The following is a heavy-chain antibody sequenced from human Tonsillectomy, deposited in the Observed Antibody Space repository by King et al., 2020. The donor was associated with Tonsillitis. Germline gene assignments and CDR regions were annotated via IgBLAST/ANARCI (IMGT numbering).Heavy chain of an antibody. CDR1: GYSFTSYW. J-gene: IGHJ4*02. Sequence: QLVQSGAEVKKPGESLRTSCKGSGYSFTSYWINWVRQMPGKGLEWMGRIDPSDSYTNYSPSFQGHVTISADKSISTAYLQWSSLKASDTAMYYSAAWFGEHPLDYWGQGTLVTVSS. CDR3: AAWFGEHPLDY. V-gene: IGHV5-10-1*03. D-gene: IGHD3-10*01. CDR2: IDPSDSYT.